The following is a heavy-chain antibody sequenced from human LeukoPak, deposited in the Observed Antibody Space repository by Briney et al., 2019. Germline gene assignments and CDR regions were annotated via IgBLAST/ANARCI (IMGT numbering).Heavy chain of an antibody. J-gene: IGHJ4*02. Sequence: GGSLRLSCAASGFTFSSYAMSWVRQAPGKGLEWVSAISGSGGSTYYADPVKGRFTISRDNSKNTLYLQMNSLRAEDTAVYYCATTPRYSYGQNFDYWGQGTLVTVSS. CDR1: GFTFSSYA. V-gene: IGHV3-23*01. CDR3: ATTPRYSYGQNFDY. D-gene: IGHD5-18*01. CDR2: ISGSGGST.